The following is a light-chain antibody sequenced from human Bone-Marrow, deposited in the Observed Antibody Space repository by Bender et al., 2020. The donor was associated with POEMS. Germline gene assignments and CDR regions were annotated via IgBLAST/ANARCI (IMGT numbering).Light chain of an antibody. CDR1: SSDVGNYNL. CDR3: CSKGDSDTMV. CDR2: EVT. V-gene: IGLV2-23*02. Sequence: QSVLTQPPSMSGAPGQRVTISCTGTSSDVGNYNLVSWYQQHPGKAPKLIIYEVTKRPSGISNRFSASKSGHTASLTISGLQPEDEADYYCCSKGDSDTMVFGGGTKLTVL. J-gene: IGLJ3*02.